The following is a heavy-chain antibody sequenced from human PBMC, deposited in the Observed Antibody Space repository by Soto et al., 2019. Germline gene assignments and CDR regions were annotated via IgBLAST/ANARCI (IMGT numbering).Heavy chain of an antibody. CDR1: GFSLSTSGVG. V-gene: IGHV2-5*02. CDR2: IYWDDDK. Sequence: QITLKESGPTLVKPTQTLTLTCTFSGFSLSTSGVGVGWIRQPPGKALEWLALIYWDDDKRYSPSLKSRLTITKDTSKNHVVLTMTNMDPVDTATYYCAHRPPIWFGELLPNWFDPWGQGTLVTVSS. CDR3: AHRPPIWFGELLPNWFDP. D-gene: IGHD3-10*01. J-gene: IGHJ5*02.